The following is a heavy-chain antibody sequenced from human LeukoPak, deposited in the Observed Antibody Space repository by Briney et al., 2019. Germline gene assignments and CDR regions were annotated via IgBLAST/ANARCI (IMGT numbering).Heavy chain of an antibody. CDR2: ISHDGSNK. CDR1: GFSFSSYG. D-gene: IGHD6-13*01. V-gene: IGHV3-30*03. Sequence: GRSLRLSCAASGFSFSSYGMHWVRQAPGKGLEWVAVISHDGSNKYYADSVKGRFTISRDNSKNTMYLQMNSLRAEDTAVYYCARDDYSSSWTFDYWGQGTLVTVSS. CDR3: ARDDYSSSWTFDY. J-gene: IGHJ4*02.